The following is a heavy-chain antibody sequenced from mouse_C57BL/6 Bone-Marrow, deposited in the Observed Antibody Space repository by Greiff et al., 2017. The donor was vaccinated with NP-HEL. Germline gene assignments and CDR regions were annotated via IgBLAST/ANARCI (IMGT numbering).Heavy chain of an antibody. CDR3: ARGFAWFAY. Sequence: QVQLQQPGAELVMPGASVKLSCKASGYTFTSYWMHWVKQRPGQGLAWIGEIDPSDSYTNYNQTFKGKSTLTVDKSSSTAYMQLSSLTSEDSAVYYCARGFAWFAYWGQGTLVTVSA. CDR2: IDPSDSYT. V-gene: IGHV1-69*01. CDR1: GYTFTSYW. J-gene: IGHJ3*01.